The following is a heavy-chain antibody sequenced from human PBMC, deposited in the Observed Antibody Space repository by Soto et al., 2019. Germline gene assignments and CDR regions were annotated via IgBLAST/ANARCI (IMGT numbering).Heavy chain of an antibody. CDR2: IIPMFGTA. J-gene: IGHJ5*02. CDR3: ARDLAVGWFDP. Sequence: SVKVSCKASGGTFSSYAISWVRQAPGQGLEWMGGIIPMFGTADYAQKFQGRVTITADESTSTAYMELRSLRSDDTAVYYCARDLAVGWFDPWGQGTLVTVSS. CDR1: GGTFSSYA. D-gene: IGHD2-2*01. V-gene: IGHV1-69*13.